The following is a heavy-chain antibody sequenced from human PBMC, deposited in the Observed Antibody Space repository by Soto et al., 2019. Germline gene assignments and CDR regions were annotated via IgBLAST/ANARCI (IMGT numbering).Heavy chain of an antibody. D-gene: IGHD3-9*01. CDR3: ARDILTGSFYYYYGMDV. CDR2: IDPSDSYT. Sequence: GESLKISCKGSGYSFTSYWISWVRQMPGKGLEWMGRIDPSDSYTNYSPSFQGHVTISADKSISTAYLQWSSLKASDTAMYYCARDILTGSFYYYYGMDVWGQGTTVTVSS. CDR1: GYSFTSYW. J-gene: IGHJ6*02. V-gene: IGHV5-10-1*01.